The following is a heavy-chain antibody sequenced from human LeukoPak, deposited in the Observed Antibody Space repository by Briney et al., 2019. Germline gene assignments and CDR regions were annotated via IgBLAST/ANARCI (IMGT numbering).Heavy chain of an antibody. Sequence: GGSLRLSCAASGFTFNNYVMHWVRQAPGKGLEWVALISYDGSNKYYADSVKGRFTISRDNSKNTLYLQMNSLRADDTAVYYCAKYSYAYYYYGMDVWGQGTTVTVSS. CDR1: GFTFNNYV. J-gene: IGHJ6*02. CDR2: ISYDGSNK. D-gene: IGHD5-18*01. CDR3: AKYSYAYYYYGMDV. V-gene: IGHV3-30*18.